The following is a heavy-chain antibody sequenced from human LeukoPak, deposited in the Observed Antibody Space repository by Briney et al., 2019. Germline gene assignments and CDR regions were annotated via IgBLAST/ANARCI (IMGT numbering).Heavy chain of an antibody. D-gene: IGHD4-17*01. V-gene: IGHV4-38-2*01. CDR3: ARVTYVDDMLYQYFDY. J-gene: IGHJ4*02. Sequence: SETLSLTCAVSSYSISSGSCWGWIRQSPGKGLEWVGSIFHSGNSYYNPSLKSRLTMSVDTSKNQFSLKLTSVTAADTALYYCARVTYVDDMLYQYFDYWGQGILVTVSS. CDR2: IFHSGNS. CDR1: SYSISSGSC.